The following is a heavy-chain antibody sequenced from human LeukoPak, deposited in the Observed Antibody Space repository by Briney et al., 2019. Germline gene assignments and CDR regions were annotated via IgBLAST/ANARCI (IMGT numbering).Heavy chain of an antibody. Sequence: PGGSLRLSCAASAFTFSSYAMSWVRQAPGKGLEWVSLITGSGGSTHYADSVKGRFTISRDNSKNTLYLQMNSLRAEDTAVYYCAKKGIAAAGDWFDPWGQGTLVTVSS. CDR3: AKKGIAAAGDWFDP. D-gene: IGHD6-13*01. V-gene: IGHV3-23*01. J-gene: IGHJ5*02. CDR1: AFTFSSYA. CDR2: ITGSGGST.